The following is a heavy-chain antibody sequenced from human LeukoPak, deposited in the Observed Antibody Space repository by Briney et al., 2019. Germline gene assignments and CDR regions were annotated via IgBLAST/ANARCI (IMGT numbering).Heavy chain of an antibody. CDR2: IIPGNGNT. J-gene: IGHJ4*02. CDR3: ARDDGNTWLLDS. Sequence: ASVKVSCKASGYTFSTYAMHWVRQAPGQSLEWMGWIIPGNGNTKHSQNFQGRVTITTDTSASTAYMELSSLRSEDTAMYYCARDDGNTWLLDSWGQGTLVTVSS. CDR1: GYTFSTYA. D-gene: IGHD5-24*01. V-gene: IGHV1-3*01.